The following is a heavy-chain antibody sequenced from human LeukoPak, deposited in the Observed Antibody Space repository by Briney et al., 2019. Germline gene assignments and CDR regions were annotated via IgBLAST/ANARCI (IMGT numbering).Heavy chain of an antibody. V-gene: IGHV3-7*01. J-gene: IGHJ4*02. CDR2: IKQDGSEI. CDR1: GFTFSSYW. D-gene: IGHD3-22*01. Sequence: PGGSLRLSCAASGFTFSSYWMSWGRQAPGKGLEWVANIKQDGSEIYYVDSVKGRFTISRDNAKNSLYLQMNSLRAEDTAVYYCARNRYYYDSSGYYNFPYYFDYWGQGTLVTVSS. CDR3: ARNRYYYDSSGYYNFPYYFDY.